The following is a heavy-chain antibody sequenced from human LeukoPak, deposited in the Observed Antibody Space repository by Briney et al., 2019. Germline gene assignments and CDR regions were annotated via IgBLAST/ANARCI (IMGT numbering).Heavy chain of an antibody. V-gene: IGHV1-69*05. J-gene: IGHJ4*02. CDR2: IIPIFSTA. CDR1: GGTFSSYT. D-gene: IGHD3-22*01. Sequence: GASVKVSCKASGGTFSSYTISWARQAPGQRLEWMGGIIPIFSTANYAQKFQGRVTITTDESTSTAYMELSSLRSEDTAVYYCARCVSSGYSPYYFDYWGPGTLVTVSS. CDR3: ARCVSSGYSPYYFDY.